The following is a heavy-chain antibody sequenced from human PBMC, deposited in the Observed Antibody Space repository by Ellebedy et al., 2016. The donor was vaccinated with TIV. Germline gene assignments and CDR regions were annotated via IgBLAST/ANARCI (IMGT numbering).Heavy chain of an antibody. D-gene: IGHD3-16*01. CDR2: IYPGDSDT. Sequence: GESLKISCKGSGYSFTSYWIGWVRQMPGKGLEWMGIIYPGDSDTRYSPSFQGQVTISADKSISTAYLQWSSLKASDTAMYYCARQPASYDYVWGSYGASDAFDIWGQGTMVTVSS. V-gene: IGHV5-51*01. CDR1: GYSFTSYW. CDR3: ARQPASYDYVWGSYGASDAFDI. J-gene: IGHJ3*02.